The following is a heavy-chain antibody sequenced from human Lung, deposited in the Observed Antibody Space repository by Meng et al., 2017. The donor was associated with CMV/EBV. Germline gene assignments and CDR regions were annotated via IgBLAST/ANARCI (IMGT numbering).Heavy chain of an antibody. CDR2: INQGGSEK. Sequence: SCAASGFTFSTYWMSWVRQAPGRGLEWVANINQGGSEKYYVASVMGRFTVSRDNAKNSLYLQMNSLRAEDTAIYYCATSSSGFFDNGAQGAVVTVSS. D-gene: IGHD3-22*01. J-gene: IGHJ4*02. CDR1: GFTFSTYW. CDR3: ATSSSGFFDN. V-gene: IGHV3-7*01.